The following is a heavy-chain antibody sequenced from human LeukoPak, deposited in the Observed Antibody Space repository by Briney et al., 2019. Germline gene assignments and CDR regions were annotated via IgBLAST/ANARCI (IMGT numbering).Heavy chain of an antibody. V-gene: IGHV4-59*08. Sequence: SETLSLTCTVSGGSISSYYWSWIRHPPGKGLEWIGYIYYSGGTNYNPSLKSRVTISVDTSKNQFSLKLSSVTAADTAVYYCARHPIVGAFLGLWGRGTLVTVSS. CDR1: GGSISSYY. CDR2: IYYSGGT. D-gene: IGHD1-26*01. CDR3: ARHPIVGAFLGL. J-gene: IGHJ2*01.